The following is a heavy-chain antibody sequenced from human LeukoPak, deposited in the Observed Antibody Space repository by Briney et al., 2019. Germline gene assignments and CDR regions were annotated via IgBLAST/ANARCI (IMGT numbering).Heavy chain of an antibody. CDR1: GFTFSDYY. D-gene: IGHD4-17*01. Sequence: PGGSLRLSCAASGFTFSDYYMSWIRQAPGKGLEWVSYISSSSSSYTNYADSVKGRFTISRDNAKNSLYLQMNSLRAEDTAVYYCACWDYGDYDGFDYWGQGTLVTVSS. CDR2: ISSSSSSYT. CDR3: ACWDYGDYDGFDY. V-gene: IGHV3-11*06. J-gene: IGHJ4*02.